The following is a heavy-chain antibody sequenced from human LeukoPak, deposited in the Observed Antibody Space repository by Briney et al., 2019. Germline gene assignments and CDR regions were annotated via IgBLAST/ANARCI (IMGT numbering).Heavy chain of an antibody. CDR1: GFTVSSNY. V-gene: IGHV3-66*01. CDR2: IYSGGST. J-gene: IGHJ4*02. CDR3: ARSRGYGLPNFDY. D-gene: IGHD5-18*01. Sequence: GGSLRLSCAASGFTVSSNYMSRVRQAPGKGLEWVSVIYSGGSTYYADSVKGRFTISRDNSKNTLYLQMNSLRAEDTAVYYCARSRGYGLPNFDYWGQGTLVTVSS.